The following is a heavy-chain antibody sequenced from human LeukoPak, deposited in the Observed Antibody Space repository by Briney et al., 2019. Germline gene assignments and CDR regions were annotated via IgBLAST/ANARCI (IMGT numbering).Heavy chain of an antibody. CDR2: ISYDGSNK. J-gene: IGHJ4*02. CDR1: GFTFSSYA. V-gene: IGHV3-30-3*01. D-gene: IGHD6-25*01. CDR3: ARDSLVAAKDY. Sequence: PGESLRLSCAASGFTFSSYAMHWVRQAPGKGLEWVAVISYDGSNKYYADSVKGRFTISRDNSKNTLYLQMNSLRAEDTAVYYCARDSLVAAKDYWGQGTLVTVSS.